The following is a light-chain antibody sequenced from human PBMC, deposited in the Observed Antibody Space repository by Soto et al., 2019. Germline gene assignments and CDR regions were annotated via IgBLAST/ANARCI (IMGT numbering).Light chain of an antibody. J-gene: IGKJ1*01. CDR3: QQYGSLPCT. V-gene: IGKV3-20*01. Sequence: EIAWTPFPGTLSLSPGERATLSCRARQSVSSSYLAWYQQKPGQTPRLLIYGASNRATGIPDRLSGSGSGTDFTLTISRLEPEDLAVYYCQQYGSLPCTFGQGTKVEIK. CDR2: GAS. CDR1: QSVSSSY.